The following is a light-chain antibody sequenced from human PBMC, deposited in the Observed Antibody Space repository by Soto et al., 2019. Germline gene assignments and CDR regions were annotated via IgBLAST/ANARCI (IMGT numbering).Light chain of an antibody. J-gene: IGKJ4*01. V-gene: IGKV3-11*01. CDR2: DAS. Sequence: EIVLTQSPATLSLSPGERPALSCRASQGVGRFLAWYQQKPGQAPRLLIYDASNRATGIPARFSGSGSETDFTLAIDNLKPEDFAVYCCQQRGGWPLTFGGGTKVEIK. CDR3: QQRGGWPLT. CDR1: QGVGRF.